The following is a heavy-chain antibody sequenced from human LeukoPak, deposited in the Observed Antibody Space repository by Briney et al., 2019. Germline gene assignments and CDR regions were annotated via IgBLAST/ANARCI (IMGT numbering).Heavy chain of an antibody. CDR2: RNPKSGNT. Sequence: ASVKVSCKASGYTFSNYDINWVRQVTGQGLEGMGWRNPKSGNTGYAQKFQGRVTMTMNTSISTAYMELSSLRSDDTAVYYCARGQKSSGYWFDPWGQGTLVTVSS. J-gene: IGHJ5*02. V-gene: IGHV1-8*01. CDR3: ARGQKSSGYWFDP. D-gene: IGHD3-22*01. CDR1: GYTFSNYD.